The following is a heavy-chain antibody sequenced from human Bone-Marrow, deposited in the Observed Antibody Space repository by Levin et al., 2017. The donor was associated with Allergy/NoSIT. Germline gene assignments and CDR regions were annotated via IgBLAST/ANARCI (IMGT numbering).Heavy chain of an antibody. J-gene: IGHJ5*02. V-gene: IGHV3-23*01. Sequence: GGSLRLSCAASGFTFSSYAMSWVRQAPGKGLEWVSAISGSGGSTYYADSVKGRFTISRDNSKNTLYLQMNSLRAEDTAVYYCAKGGGYCSSTSCFGNWFDPWGQGTLVTVSS. D-gene: IGHD2-2*03. CDR2: ISGSGGST. CDR1: GFTFSSYA. CDR3: AKGGGYCSSTSCFGNWFDP.